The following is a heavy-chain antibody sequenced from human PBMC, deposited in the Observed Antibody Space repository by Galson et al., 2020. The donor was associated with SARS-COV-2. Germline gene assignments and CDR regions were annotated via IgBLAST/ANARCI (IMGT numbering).Heavy chain of an antibody. Sequence: SETLSLTCTVSGGSIISYYWSWIRQPPGKGPEWIGYIYYRGSTSYNPSLNSRVTISVDTSKNQFFLRLTSVTPADTAVYYCARENVATAGGPKWFDPWGQGTLVTVSS. CDR1: GGSIISYY. CDR3: ARENVATAGGPKWFDP. V-gene: IGHV4-59*01. D-gene: IGHD3-10*02. CDR2: IYYRGST. J-gene: IGHJ5*02.